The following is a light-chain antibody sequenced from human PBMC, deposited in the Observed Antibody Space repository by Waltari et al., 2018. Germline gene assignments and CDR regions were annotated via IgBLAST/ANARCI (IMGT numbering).Light chain of an antibody. CDR1: QSIGTD. CDR2: GIA. V-gene: IGKV3-15*01. J-gene: IGKJ1*01. CDR3: QQYHQWWT. Sequence: EIVMPQSPATLSVSPGERVTLSCRASQSIGTDLAWYQQKPGQAPRLLIYGIAFRATGVPARFSGSVSATEFTLTISSLLSEDFAVYYCQQYHQWWTFGQGTKVEIK.